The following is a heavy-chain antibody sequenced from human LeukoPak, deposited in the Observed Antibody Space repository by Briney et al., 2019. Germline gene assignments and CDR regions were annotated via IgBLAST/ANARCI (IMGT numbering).Heavy chain of an antibody. D-gene: IGHD3-22*01. CDR1: GYTFTSYY. J-gene: IGHJ6*02. Sequence: ASVKVSCKASGYTFTSYYMHWVRQAPGQGLEWMGIINPSGGSTSYAQKFQGRVTMTRDTSTSTVYMELSSLRSEDTAVYYCARDKTDYYDSSGYYLAYYYYYGMDVWGQGTTVTVSS. CDR2: INPSGGST. V-gene: IGHV1-46*01. CDR3: ARDKTDYYDSSGYYLAYYYYYGMDV.